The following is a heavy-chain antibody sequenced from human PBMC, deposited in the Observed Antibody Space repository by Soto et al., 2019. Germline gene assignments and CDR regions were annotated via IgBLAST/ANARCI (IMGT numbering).Heavy chain of an antibody. Sequence: GGSLRLSCAASGFTFSSYAMNCLRQAPGKGLEWVSAISGSGGSTYYAGSVKGRFTISRDNSKITLYLQMNSLRAEDMAVYYCAKVTPIVVVTAGFDCWGQGT. CDR3: AKVTPIVVVTAGFDC. CDR1: GFTFSSYA. CDR2: ISGSGGST. J-gene: IGHJ4*02. V-gene: IGHV3-23*01. D-gene: IGHD2-21*02.